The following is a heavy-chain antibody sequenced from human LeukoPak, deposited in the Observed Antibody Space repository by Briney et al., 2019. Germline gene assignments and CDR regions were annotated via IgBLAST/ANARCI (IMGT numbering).Heavy chain of an antibody. CDR2: IYYSGST. J-gene: IGHJ4*02. V-gene: IGHV4-61*01. D-gene: IGHD3-10*01. Sequence: SETLSLTCTVSGGSVSSGSYYWSWIRQPPGKGLEWIGYIYYSGSTNYNPSLKSRVTISVDTSKNQFSLKLGSVTAADTAVYYCARATLLWFGELFTSFDYWGQGTLVTVSS. CDR3: ARATLLWFGELFTSFDY. CDR1: GGSVSSGSYY.